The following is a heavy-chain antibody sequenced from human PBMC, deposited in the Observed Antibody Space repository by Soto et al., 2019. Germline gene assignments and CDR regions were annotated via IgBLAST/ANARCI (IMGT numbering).Heavy chain of an antibody. Sequence: GGSLRLSCAASGFTFSRYSMNWVRQAPGKGLEWVSYISCSSSTIYYADSVKGRFTISRDNAKNSLYLQMNSLRAEDTAVYYCARVHLVGELFPSYFDYWGQGTLVTVSS. J-gene: IGHJ4*02. D-gene: IGHD3-10*01. CDR2: ISCSSSTI. CDR1: GFTFSRYS. V-gene: IGHV3-48*01. CDR3: ARVHLVGELFPSYFDY.